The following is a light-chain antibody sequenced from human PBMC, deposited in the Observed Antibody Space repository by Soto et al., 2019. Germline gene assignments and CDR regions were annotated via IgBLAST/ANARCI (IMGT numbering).Light chain of an antibody. CDR1: QSISTY. CDR2: DAS. CDR3: QQRTDST. V-gene: IGKV3-11*01. Sequence: DIQLTQSPSTLSMSPGDRATISCRASQSISTYLAWYQQKPGQAPRLLIYDASIRATGIPARFSGSGSGTAFTLTIRRLDAEAIAVYYCQQRTDSTFGEGTKVEIK. J-gene: IGKJ4*01.